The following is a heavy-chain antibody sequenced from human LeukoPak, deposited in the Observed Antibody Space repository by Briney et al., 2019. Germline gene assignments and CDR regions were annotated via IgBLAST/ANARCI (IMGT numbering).Heavy chain of an antibody. Sequence: ASVKVSCKASGYTFTSYGISWVRQAPGQGLEWMGWIGAYNGNTNYAQKLQGRVTMTTDTSTSTAYMELRSLRSDDTAVYYCASLGSSWYNFDYWGQGTLVTVSS. V-gene: IGHV1-18*01. CDR3: ASLGSSWYNFDY. D-gene: IGHD6-13*01. J-gene: IGHJ4*02. CDR2: IGAYNGNT. CDR1: GYTFTSYG.